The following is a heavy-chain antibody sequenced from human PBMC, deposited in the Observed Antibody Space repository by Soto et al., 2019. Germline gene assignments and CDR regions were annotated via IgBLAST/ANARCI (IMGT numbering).Heavy chain of an antibody. CDR2: ISGGGGST. Sequence: EVQLLESGGGLVQPGGSLRLSCAASGFTFSSYAMSWVRQAPGKGLEWVSAISGGGGSTYYADSVKGRFTISRDNSKNTLYLQMNSLRAEDTAVYYCAKDRNDYGEIYYYYYMDVWGKGTTVTVSS. CDR1: GFTFSSYA. D-gene: IGHD4-17*01. V-gene: IGHV3-23*01. CDR3: AKDRNDYGEIYYYYYMDV. J-gene: IGHJ6*03.